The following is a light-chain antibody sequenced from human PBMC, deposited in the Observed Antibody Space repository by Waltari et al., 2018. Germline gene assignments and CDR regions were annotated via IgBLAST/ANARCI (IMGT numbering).Light chain of an antibody. Sequence: DIQMTQSPSSLSASVGDRVSLTCRSSQGISNYLSWYPQKPGRAPKLLIYFASSLQTEVPSRFSGSGSGTDFALTIDGLQPDDFAVYYCQQSYSSPYSFGQGTKLEI. J-gene: IGKJ2*01. CDR2: FAS. CDR3: QQSYSSPYS. CDR1: QGISNY. V-gene: IGKV1-39*01.